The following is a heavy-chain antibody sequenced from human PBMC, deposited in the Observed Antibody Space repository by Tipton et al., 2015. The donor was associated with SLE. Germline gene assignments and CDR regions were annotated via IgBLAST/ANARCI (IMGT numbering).Heavy chain of an antibody. V-gene: IGHV4-61*02. D-gene: IGHD3-10*01. Sequence: TLSLTCTFSGGSISSDYYCWNWIRQSPGKGLEWIACVCNSVSTNYDPSLKSRGTISVDTSKNHFSLELTSVTAADTAVYYCARQRLRLLSPLDAWGQGTTVTVS. CDR2: VCNSVST. CDR3: ARQRLRLLSPLDA. CDR1: GGSISSDYYC. J-gene: IGHJ6*02.